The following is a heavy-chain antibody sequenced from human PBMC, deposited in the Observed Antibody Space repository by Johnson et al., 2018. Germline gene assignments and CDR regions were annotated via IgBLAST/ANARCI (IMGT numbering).Heavy chain of an antibody. CDR2: INHRGST. J-gene: IGHJ4*02. Sequence: WVRQAAGKGLEWIGEINHRGSTNYNPSLKSRVTISVDTSKHQFSLGPTSVTAADQAVYYGAGVSLKYTMRGLSPRDGNSLFDYWGQGALVTVSS. D-gene: IGHD3-10*01. V-gene: IGHV4-34*01. CDR3: AGVSLKYTMRGLSPRDGNSLFDY.